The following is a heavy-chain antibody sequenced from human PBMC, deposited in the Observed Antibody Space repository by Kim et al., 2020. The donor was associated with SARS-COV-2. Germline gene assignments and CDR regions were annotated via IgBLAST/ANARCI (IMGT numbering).Heavy chain of an antibody. CDR2: IYYSGST. Sequence: SETLSLTCTVSGGSISSSSYYWGWIRQPPGKGLEWIGSIYYSGSTYYNPSLKSRVTISVDTSKNQLSLKLSSVTAADTAVYYCARRGGYCSGGSCYSYWGQGTLVTVSS. D-gene: IGHD2-15*01. CDR1: GGSISSSSYY. V-gene: IGHV4-39*01. CDR3: ARRGGYCSGGSCYSY. J-gene: IGHJ4*02.